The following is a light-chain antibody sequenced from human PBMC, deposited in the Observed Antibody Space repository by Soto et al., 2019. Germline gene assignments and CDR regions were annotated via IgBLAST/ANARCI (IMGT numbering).Light chain of an antibody. CDR2: TVS. V-gene: IGLV1-40*01. CDR1: SSNIGAGYY. Sequence: QSVLTQPPSVSGSPGQRVTISCTGSSSNIGAGYYVNWYQQLPGTALKLLIFTVSSRPSGVPDRFSGSKSGTSASLAITGLQAEDEANYYCHSYDSSLGGADVFGTGTKLTVL. CDR3: HSYDSSLGGADV. J-gene: IGLJ1*01.